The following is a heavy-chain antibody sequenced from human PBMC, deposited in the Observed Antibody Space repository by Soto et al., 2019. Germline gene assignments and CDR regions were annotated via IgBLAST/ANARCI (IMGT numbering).Heavy chain of an antibody. CDR2: IYYSGST. D-gene: IGHD6-19*01. J-gene: IGHJ2*01. V-gene: IGHV4-39*01. CDR1: GGSISSSSYY. Sequence: QLQLQESGPGLVKPSETLSLTCTVSGGSISSSSYYWGWIRQPPGKGLEWIGSIYYSGSTNYNPSLKSRVTISVDTSKNQFSLKLSSVTAADTAVYYCARPTGYSSGYTWYFDLWGRGTLVTVSS. CDR3: ARPTGYSSGYTWYFDL.